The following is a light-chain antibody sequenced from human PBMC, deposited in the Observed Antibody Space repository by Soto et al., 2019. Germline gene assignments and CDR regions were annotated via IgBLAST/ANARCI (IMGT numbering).Light chain of an antibody. J-gene: IGKJ1*01. Sequence: DVVLTQPPLSSPVTVGQPASISCRSSQSLVHSDGNTYLSWLHQRPGQPPRLLIYKISMRVSGVTDRFSGSGAGTDFTLKISSVDSEVVGVYYSMHASQFPLTFGQGTKGE. V-gene: IGKV2-24*01. CDR2: KIS. CDR3: MHASQFPLT. CDR1: QSLVHSDGNTY.